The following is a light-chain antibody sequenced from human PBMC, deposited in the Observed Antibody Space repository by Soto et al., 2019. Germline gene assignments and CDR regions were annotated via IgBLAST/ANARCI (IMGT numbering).Light chain of an antibody. V-gene: IGKV1-39*01. CDR3: QQSFTAPWT. CDR2: TAS. Sequence: DIPMTQSPSSLSASVGDRVTITCRASQSISTFLNCYQQKPGKAPNLLIYTASTLHGGVPSRFSGSGSGTDFTLTISSLQPEDFATYYCQQSFTAPWTFGQGPRVEIK. CDR1: QSISTF. J-gene: IGKJ1*01.